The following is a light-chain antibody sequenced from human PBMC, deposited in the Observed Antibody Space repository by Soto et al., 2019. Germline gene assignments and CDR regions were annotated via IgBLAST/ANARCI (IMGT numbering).Light chain of an antibody. J-gene: IGLJ1*01. Sequence: QSVLTQPASVSGSPGQSITISCTGTSGDVGDFKSVSWYQQRPDKAPKLIIYEVTNRPSGVTNRFSGSKSGNTASLSISGLQAEDEADYYCSSYTTSTTVFGTGTKLTVL. V-gene: IGLV2-14*01. CDR3: SSYTTSTTV. CDR1: SGDVGDFKS. CDR2: EVT.